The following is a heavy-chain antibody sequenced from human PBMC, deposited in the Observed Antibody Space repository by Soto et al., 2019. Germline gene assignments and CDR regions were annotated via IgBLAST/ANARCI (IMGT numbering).Heavy chain of an antibody. J-gene: IGHJ2*01. CDR1: GGTFSSYA. V-gene: IGHV1-69*12. CDR2: IIPIFGTA. D-gene: IGHD3-10*01. CDR3: ARDARYCGSGSWYFDL. Sequence: QVQLVQSGAEVKKPGSSVKVSCKASGGTFSSYAISWVRQAPGQGLEWMGGIIPIFGTANYAQKFQGRVTITADESTRTAYRELSSLRAEDTAVYYGARDARYCGSGSWYFDLWGRGTLVTVSS.